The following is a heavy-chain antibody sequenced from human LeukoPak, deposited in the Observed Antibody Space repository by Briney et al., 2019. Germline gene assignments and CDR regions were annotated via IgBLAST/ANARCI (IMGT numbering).Heavy chain of an antibody. D-gene: IGHD1-26*01. J-gene: IGHJ3*02. CDR3: ARHRGPTDRRAFDI. CDR1: GGSISSSSYF. V-gene: IGHV4-39*01. CDR2: IHYSGSA. Sequence: SETLSLTCTVSGGSISSSSYFWGWIRQPPGRGLEWIGSIHYSGSAYCNPSLRSRVTISVDTSKNQLSLKLSSATAADTAVYYCARHRGPTDRRAFDIWGQGTLVPVSS.